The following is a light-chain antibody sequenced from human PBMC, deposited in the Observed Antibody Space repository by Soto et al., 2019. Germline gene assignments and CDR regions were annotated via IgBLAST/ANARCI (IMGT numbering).Light chain of an antibody. V-gene: IGKV3-11*01. CDR2: DTS. Sequence: EFVLTQSPATLSLSPGERATLSCRASESLSPYLAWFQQNPGQAPRLLIFDTSRRATGVPARFSGSGAGTDYTLTISSLEPEDFAVYYCQEHGNWPRRTFGPGTKVEI. J-gene: IGKJ3*01. CDR1: ESLSPY. CDR3: QEHGNWPRRT.